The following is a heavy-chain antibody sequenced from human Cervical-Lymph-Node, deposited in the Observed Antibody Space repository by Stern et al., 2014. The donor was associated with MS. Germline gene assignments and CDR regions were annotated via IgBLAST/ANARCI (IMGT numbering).Heavy chain of an antibody. CDR3: ARGYPFFDN. D-gene: IGHD2-15*01. CDR1: GYTFTGFF. CDR2: INPNTGVT. Sequence: LPLVESGAEVKQPGASVKVSCTASGYTFTGFFLHWVRQAPGPGLEWGGWINPNTGVTKSAQKFQGWVTLTRDTSINTVYMELNRLKSDDTAVFYCARGYPFFDNWGQGTLVTVSS. J-gene: IGHJ4*02. V-gene: IGHV1-2*04.